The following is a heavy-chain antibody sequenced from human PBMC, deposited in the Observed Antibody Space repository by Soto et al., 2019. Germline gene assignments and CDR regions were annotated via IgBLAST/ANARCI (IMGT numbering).Heavy chain of an antibody. Sequence: QVQLVESGGGVVQPGRSLRLSCAASGFTFSSYGMHWVRQAPGKGLEWVAVIWYDGSNKYYADSVKGRFTISRDNSKNTLYLQMNSLRAEDTAVYYCASPAVAGTAVGNDYWGQATLVTVSS. D-gene: IGHD6-19*01. J-gene: IGHJ4*02. CDR3: ASPAVAGTAVGNDY. CDR1: GFTFSSYG. V-gene: IGHV3-33*01. CDR2: IWYDGSNK.